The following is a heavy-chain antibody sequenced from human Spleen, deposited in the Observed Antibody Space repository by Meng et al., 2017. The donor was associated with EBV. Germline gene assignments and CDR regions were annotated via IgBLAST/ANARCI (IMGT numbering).Heavy chain of an antibody. CDR1: GGSFSDYY. D-gene: IGHD2-2*01. V-gene: IGHV4-34*01. J-gene: IGHJ4*02. Sequence: QAPLQQGGAGLFKPSETLSLTCGVYGGSFSDYYWSWIRQPPGKGLEWIGEINHSGSTNYNPSLKSRVTMSVDTSKNQFSLNLRSVTAADTAVYYCAGSRHQLLPSGWGQGTLVTVSS. CDR3: AGSRHQLLPSG. CDR2: INHSGST.